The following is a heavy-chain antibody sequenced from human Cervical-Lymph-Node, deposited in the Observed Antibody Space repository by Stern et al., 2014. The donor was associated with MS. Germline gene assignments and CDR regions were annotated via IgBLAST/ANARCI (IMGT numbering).Heavy chain of an antibody. D-gene: IGHD4-17*01. CDR1: GGTFSTQA. V-gene: IGHV1-69*01. J-gene: IGHJ6*02. CDR2: IIPIFGTP. CDR3: ATPSTGTVGGMDV. Sequence: QMQLVQSGAEVKTPGSSVKVSCKASGGTFSTQAINWVRQAPGQGLEWVGGIIPIFGTPNYAQKVQDRVTITADDSTSTAYMDLSSLRSEDTAVYFCATPSTGTVGGMDVWGQGTTVTVSS.